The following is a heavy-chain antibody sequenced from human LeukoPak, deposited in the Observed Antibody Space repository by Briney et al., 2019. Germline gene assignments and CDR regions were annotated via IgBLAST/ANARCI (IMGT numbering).Heavy chain of an antibody. CDR1: GGSFSGYH. D-gene: IGHD6-19*01. J-gene: IGHJ4*02. CDR3: AREAGSFEY. Sequence: SETLSLTCAVYGGSFSGYHWSWIRQTPGKGLEWIGEISHSGITEYSPSLKSRVTISVDTSKSQFSLTLRSVTAGDTAVYYCAREAGSFEYWGQGTLVTVSP. V-gene: IGHV4-34*01. CDR2: ISHSGIT.